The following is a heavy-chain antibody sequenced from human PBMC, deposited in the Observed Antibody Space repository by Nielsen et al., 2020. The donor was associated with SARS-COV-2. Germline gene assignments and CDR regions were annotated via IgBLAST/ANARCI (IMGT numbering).Heavy chain of an antibody. CDR3: ATRRPGYSYGKSFDY. D-gene: IGHD5-18*01. CDR2: IYHSGST. J-gene: IGHJ4*02. V-gene: IGHV4-30-2*01. CDR1: GGSISSGSYS. Sequence: SETLSLTCAVSGGSISSGSYSWSWIRQPPGKGLEWIGYIYHSGSTYYNPSLKSRVTISVDRSKNQFSLKLSSVTAADTAVYYCATRRPGYSYGKSFDYWGQGTLVTVSS.